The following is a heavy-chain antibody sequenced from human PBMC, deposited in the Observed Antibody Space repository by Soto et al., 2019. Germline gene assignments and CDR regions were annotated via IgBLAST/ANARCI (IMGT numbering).Heavy chain of an antibody. V-gene: IGHV5-51*01. CDR3: AGTYCGGDCYGRYYYYGMDV. Sequence: PGESLKISCKGSGYSFTSYWIGWVRQMPGKGLEWMGIIYPGDSDTRYSPSFQGQVTISADKSISTAYLQWSSLKASDTAMYYCAGTYCGGDCYGRYYYYGMDVWGQGTTVTVSS. CDR2: IYPGDSDT. D-gene: IGHD2-21*02. CDR1: GYSFTSYW. J-gene: IGHJ6*02.